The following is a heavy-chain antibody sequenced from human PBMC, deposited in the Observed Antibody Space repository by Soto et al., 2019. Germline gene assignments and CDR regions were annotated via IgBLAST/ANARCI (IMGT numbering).Heavy chain of an antibody. Sequence: GGSLRLSCAASGFTFSTYAMSWVRQAPGKGLEWVSTISGGSGTTYYADSVKGRFTISRDNSEDTVYLHMNSLRVEDTAVYYCAKGSLTGRDFDCWGQGTLVTVSS. CDR1: GFTFSTYA. J-gene: IGHJ4*02. V-gene: IGHV3-23*01. D-gene: IGHD3-9*01. CDR2: ISGGSGTT. CDR3: AKGSLTGRDFDC.